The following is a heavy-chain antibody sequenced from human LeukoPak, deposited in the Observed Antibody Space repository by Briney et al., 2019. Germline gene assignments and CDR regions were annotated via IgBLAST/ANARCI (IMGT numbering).Heavy chain of an antibody. CDR1: GYTFTGYY. CDR3: ARDGQGPFDY. Sequence: SVKVSCKASGYTFTGYYMHWVRQAPGQGLEWMGRIIPILGIANYAQKFQGRVTITADKSTSTAYMELSSLRSEDTAVYYCARDGQGPFDYWGQGTLVTVSS. J-gene: IGHJ4*02. CDR2: IIPILGIA. V-gene: IGHV1-69*04.